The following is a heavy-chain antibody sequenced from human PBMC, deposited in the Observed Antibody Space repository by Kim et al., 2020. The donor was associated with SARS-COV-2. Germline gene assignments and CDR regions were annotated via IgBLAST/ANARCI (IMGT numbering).Heavy chain of an antibody. J-gene: IGHJ6*02. D-gene: IGHD3-10*01. V-gene: IGHV4-34*01. CDR1: GGSFSGYY. Sequence: SETLSLTCAVYGGSFSGYYWSWIRQPPGKGLEWIGEINHSGSTNYNPSLKSRVTISVDTSKNQFSLKLSSVTAADTAVYYCARDARITMVRGVISKVRYYYGMDVWGQGTTVTVSS. CDR2: INHSGST. CDR3: ARDARITMVRGVISKVRYYYGMDV.